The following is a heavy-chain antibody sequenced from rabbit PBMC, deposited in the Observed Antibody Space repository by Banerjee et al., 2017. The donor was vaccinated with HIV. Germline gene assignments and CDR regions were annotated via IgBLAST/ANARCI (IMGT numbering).Heavy chain of an antibody. CDR2: INTGSGST. D-gene: IGHD8-1*01. CDR1: GFDFSSNA. V-gene: IGHV1S47*01. J-gene: IGHJ4*01. CDR3: ARDWYAGSTYPYYFNL. Sequence: QEQLVESGGGLVQPEGSLTLTCKASGFDFSSNAMCWVRQAPGKGPEWIGCINTGSGSTYYASWAKGRFTISRSTSLSTVTLQMTSLTAADTATYFCARDWYAGSTYPYYFNLWGQGTLVTVS.